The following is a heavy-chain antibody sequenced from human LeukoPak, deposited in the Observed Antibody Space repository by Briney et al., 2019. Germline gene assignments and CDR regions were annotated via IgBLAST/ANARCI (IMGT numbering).Heavy chain of an antibody. CDR2: IYYSGSA. J-gene: IGHJ4*02. CDR1: GGSISSSSYR. V-gene: IGHV4-39*07. CDR3: ARASILVSSGYPLDY. Sequence: SETLSLTCTVSGGSISSSSYRWDWIRQPPGKGLEWIGNIYYSGSAFYNPSLKSRVTISIDSSKSQFSLRLRSVTAADTAFYYCARASILVSSGYPLDYWAQGTLVTVSS. D-gene: IGHD3-22*01.